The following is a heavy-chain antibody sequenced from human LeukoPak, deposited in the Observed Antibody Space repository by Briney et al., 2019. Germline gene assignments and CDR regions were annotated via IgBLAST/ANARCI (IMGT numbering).Heavy chain of an antibody. Sequence: GASVKVSCKASGYIFTSYYMHWVRQAPGQGLEWMGIINPSGGSTSYAQKFQGRVTMTRDTSTSTVYMELSNLRSEDTAIYYCARAFWGLHNSIWSEAHPSDLWGQGTLVTVSS. J-gene: IGHJ5*02. V-gene: IGHV1-46*01. D-gene: IGHD6-13*01. CDR1: GYIFTSYY. CDR2: INPSGGST. CDR3: ARAFWGLHNSIWSEAHPSDL.